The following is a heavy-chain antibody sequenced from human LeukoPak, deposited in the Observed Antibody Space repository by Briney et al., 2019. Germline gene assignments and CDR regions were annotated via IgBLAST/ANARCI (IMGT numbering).Heavy chain of an antibody. V-gene: IGHV3-23*01. CDR2: ISGSDGST. Sequence: GGSLRLSCAASGFTFSSYAMSWVRQAPGKGLVWVSGISGSDGSTYYADSVKGRFTISRDNSKNTLYLQMNSLRAEDTAVYYCAKLPVSYSSGWSNFDYWGQGTLVTVSS. CDR1: GFTFSSYA. D-gene: IGHD6-19*01. J-gene: IGHJ4*02. CDR3: AKLPVSYSSGWSNFDY.